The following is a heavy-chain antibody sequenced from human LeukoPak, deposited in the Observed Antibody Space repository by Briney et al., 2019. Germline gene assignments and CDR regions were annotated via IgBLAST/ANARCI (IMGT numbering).Heavy chain of an antibody. Sequence: PSGTLSLTCAVSGGSITSTNWWSWVRQPPGQGLEWIGAVSLSGLTTYHPSLSSRIIMALDTSKNHLSLHLTSVTAADTAVYYCARHPEFLRDFDYWGQGTLVTVSS. CDR3: ARHPEFLRDFDY. V-gene: IGHV4-4*02. J-gene: IGHJ4*02. CDR2: VSLSGLT. CDR1: GGSITSTNW. D-gene: IGHD1-14*01.